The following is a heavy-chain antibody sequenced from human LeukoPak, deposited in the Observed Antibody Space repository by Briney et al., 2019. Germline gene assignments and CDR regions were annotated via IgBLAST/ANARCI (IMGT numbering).Heavy chain of an antibody. V-gene: IGHV1-2*02. CDR3: ASSPTSECSGGSCYSY. J-gene: IGHJ4*02. CDR1: GYTITGYY. D-gene: IGHD2-15*01. Sequence: GASVKVSCKASGYTITGYYMHWVRQAPGQGLEWMGWINPNSGGTNYVQKFQGRVTMTRDTSITTAYMQLSRLRSDDTAVYYCASSPTSECSGGSCYSYWGQGTLVTVSS. CDR2: INPNSGGT.